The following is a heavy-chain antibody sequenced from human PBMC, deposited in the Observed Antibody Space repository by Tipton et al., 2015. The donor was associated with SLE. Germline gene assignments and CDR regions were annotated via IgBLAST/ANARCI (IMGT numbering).Heavy chain of an antibody. V-gene: IGHV1-2*02. J-gene: IGHJ6*03. Sequence: QLVQSGAEVKKPGASVKVSCKASGYTFTGYYMHWVRQAPGQGLEWMGWINPNSGGTNYAQKFQGRVTMTRDTSISTAYMELSRLRSDDTAVCYCARGDRYYDILTGFYWYMDVWGKGTTVTVSS. CDR2: INPNSGGT. CDR1: GYTFTGYY. D-gene: IGHD3-9*01. CDR3: ARGDRYYDILTGFYWYMDV.